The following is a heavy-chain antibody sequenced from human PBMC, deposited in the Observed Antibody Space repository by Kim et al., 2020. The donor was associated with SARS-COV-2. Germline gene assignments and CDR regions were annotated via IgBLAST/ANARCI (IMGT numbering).Heavy chain of an antibody. D-gene: IGHD2-15*01. Sequence: DSVKGRFTISRDNAKNTLYLQMNSLRAEDTAVYYCASYLYCSGGSGYPFDYWGQGTLVTVSS. J-gene: IGHJ4*02. CDR3: ASYLYCSGGSGYPFDY. V-gene: IGHV3-53*01.